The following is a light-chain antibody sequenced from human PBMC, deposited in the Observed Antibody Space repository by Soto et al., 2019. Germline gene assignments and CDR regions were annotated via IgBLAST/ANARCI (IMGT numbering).Light chain of an antibody. CDR2: GAS. CDR1: RSLVFRDGNTY. CDR3: HQYGILPPRT. J-gene: IGKJ1*01. V-gene: IGKV3-20*01. Sequence: VLTQTPNSLSVTVGQPASISCRTSRSLVFRDGNTYLHWYQQKPGQAPRLLIYGASSRATGVPDRFSGGGSGTDFTLTIGRLEPEDFAVYYCHQYGILPPRTFGHGTKVDIK.